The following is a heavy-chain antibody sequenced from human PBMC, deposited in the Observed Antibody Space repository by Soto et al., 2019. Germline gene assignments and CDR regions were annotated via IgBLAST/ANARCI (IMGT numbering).Heavy chain of an antibody. CDR1: GGSFSGYY. J-gene: IGHJ4*02. Sequence: SETLSLTCAVYGGSFSGYYWSWIRQPPGKGLEWIGEINHSGSTNYNPSLKSRVTILVDTSKNQSSLKLSSVTAADTAVYYCARGPGGYTPSYWGQGTLVTVSS. CDR3: ARGPGGYTPSY. D-gene: IGHD5-12*01. CDR2: INHSGST. V-gene: IGHV4-34*01.